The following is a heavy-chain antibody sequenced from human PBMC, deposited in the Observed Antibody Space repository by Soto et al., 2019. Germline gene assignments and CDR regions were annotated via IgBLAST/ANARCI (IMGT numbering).Heavy chain of an antibody. CDR1: GFTFSSYA. CDR2: INGGSTT. Sequence: GGSLRLSCAASGFTFSSYAMSWVRQAPGKGLEWVTAINGGSTTYYADSVKGRFTISRDNSKNTLYLQMNSLRAEDTAVYYCAKDKHWSGVHGMDVWGQGTTVTVSS. CDR3: AKDKHWSGVHGMDV. D-gene: IGHD3-3*01. V-gene: IGHV3-23*01. J-gene: IGHJ6*02.